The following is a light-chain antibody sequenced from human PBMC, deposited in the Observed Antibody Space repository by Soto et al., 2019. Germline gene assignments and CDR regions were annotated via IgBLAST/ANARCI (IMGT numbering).Light chain of an antibody. V-gene: IGKV1-9*01. CDR2: AAS. J-gene: IGKJ4*01. CDR1: QDIAIY. Sequence: IQLTQSPSSLSASVGARVTITCRASQDIAIYLAWYQKKPGEDTKLLIYAASTLYGGVPSRFSGSGSGTDVALTITSLRAEDFATYYCQQLRMYPSTFGGGTKVDI. CDR3: QQLRMYPST.